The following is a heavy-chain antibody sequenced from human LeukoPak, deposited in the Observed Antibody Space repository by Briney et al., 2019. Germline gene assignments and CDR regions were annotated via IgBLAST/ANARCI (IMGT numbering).Heavy chain of an antibody. CDR3: ARGGGLDV. CDR2: INHNGNVS. CDR1: GFTFSSYW. D-gene: IGHD3-16*01. V-gene: IGHV3-7*03. J-gene: IGHJ6*02. Sequence: GGSLRLSCAASGFTFSSYWVHWVRQAPGKGLEWVASINHNGNVSYYVDSVKGRFTISRDNAKNSLYLQMSNLRAEGTAVYFCARGGGLDVWGQGATVTVSS.